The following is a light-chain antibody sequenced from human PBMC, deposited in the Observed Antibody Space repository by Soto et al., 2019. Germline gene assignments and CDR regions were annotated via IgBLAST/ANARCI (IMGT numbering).Light chain of an antibody. CDR2: GAS. CDR1: QSVSSY. J-gene: IGKJ5*01. Sequence: EIVLTQSPATLSLSPGERATLSCRASQSVSSYLAWYQQKPGQAPRLIISGASIRASGIPDRFSGSGSGTDFTLTISRLEPADFAVYYCQQYGTSPITFGQGTRLEIK. CDR3: QQYGTSPIT. V-gene: IGKV3-20*01.